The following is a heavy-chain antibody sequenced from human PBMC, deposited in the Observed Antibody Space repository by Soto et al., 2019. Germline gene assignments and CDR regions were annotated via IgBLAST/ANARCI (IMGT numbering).Heavy chain of an antibody. Sequence: EVQLLESGGGLVQPGGSPRLSCAASGFTFSNFAMTWVRQSPGKGLEWVSVISGSGDSTYYADSVKGRFSISRDESTNTLYLQVSSLRAEDTAVYYCAKARPSGGYYYVEALDVWGQGTMVTVSS. V-gene: IGHV3-23*01. D-gene: IGHD3-22*01. CDR3: AKARPSGGYYYVEALDV. CDR1: GFTFSNFA. CDR2: ISGSGDST. J-gene: IGHJ3*01.